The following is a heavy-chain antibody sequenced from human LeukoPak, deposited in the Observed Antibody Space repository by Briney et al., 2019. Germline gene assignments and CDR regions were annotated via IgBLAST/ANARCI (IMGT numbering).Heavy chain of an antibody. V-gene: IGHV1-46*01. CDR1: GYTFTSYY. Sequence: ASVKVSCKASGYTFTSYYMHWVRQAPGQGLEWMGIINPSGGSTSYAQKFQGRVTMTRDTSTSTVYMELSSLRSEDTAVYYCARVGSIAVADTHFDYWGQGTLVTVSS. J-gene: IGHJ4*02. CDR2: INPSGGST. D-gene: IGHD6-19*01. CDR3: ARVGSIAVADTHFDY.